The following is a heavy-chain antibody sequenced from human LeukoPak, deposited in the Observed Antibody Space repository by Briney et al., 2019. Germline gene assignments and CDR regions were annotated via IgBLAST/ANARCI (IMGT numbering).Heavy chain of an antibody. V-gene: IGHV1-8*01. D-gene: IGHD2-2*01. CDR3: ARGPPESTSSDS. CDR2: MRPNNGNT. CDR1: GYPFSSYD. J-gene: IGHJ4*02. Sequence: SVKVSCKASGYPFSSYDVNWVRQAAGQGLEWIGWMRPNNGNTSYAQKFQDRVTMTRDTSINTAYMELRSLTSEDTAVYYCARGPPESTSSDSWGQGTLVTISS.